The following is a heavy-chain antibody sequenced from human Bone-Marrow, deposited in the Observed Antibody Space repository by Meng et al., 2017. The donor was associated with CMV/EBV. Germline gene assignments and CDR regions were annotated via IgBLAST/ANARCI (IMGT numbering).Heavy chain of an antibody. V-gene: IGHV3-23*01. J-gene: IGHJ4*02. CDR1: GFTFSSYA. CDR2: ISGSGGST. Sequence: GGSLRLSCAASGFTFSSYAMSWVRQAPGKGLEWVSAISGSGGSTYYADSVKGRFTISRDNAKNSLYLQMNSLRAEDTAVYYCAALGGFLGDYWGQGTLVTVSS. CDR3: AALGGFLGDY. D-gene: IGHD3-3*01.